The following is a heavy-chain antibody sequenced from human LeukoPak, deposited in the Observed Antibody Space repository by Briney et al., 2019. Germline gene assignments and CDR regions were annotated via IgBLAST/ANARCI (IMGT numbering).Heavy chain of an antibody. CDR1: GYTFTSYG. CDR2: ISAYNGNT. Sequence: ASVKVSCKASGYTFTSYGISWVRQAPGQGLEWMGWISAYNGNTNYAQKLQGRVTMTTDTSTSTAYMELRSLRSDDMAVYYCARDVNWKDYYYYYGMDVWGQGTTVTVSS. CDR3: ARDVNWKDYYYYYGMDV. V-gene: IGHV1-18*03. D-gene: IGHD1-1*01. J-gene: IGHJ6*02.